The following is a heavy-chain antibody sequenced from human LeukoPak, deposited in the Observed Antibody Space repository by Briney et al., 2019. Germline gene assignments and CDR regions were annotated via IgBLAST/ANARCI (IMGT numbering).Heavy chain of an antibody. Sequence: PGGSLRLSCAASGFTFSSYGMSWVRQAPGKGLEWVSAISGSGGSTYYADSVKGRFTISRDNSKNTLYLQMNSLRAEDTAVYYCAKSLRDYGRDYGGFDYWGQGTLVTVSS. J-gene: IGHJ4*02. CDR1: GFTFSSYG. D-gene: IGHD4-17*01. CDR2: ISGSGGST. V-gene: IGHV3-23*01. CDR3: AKSLRDYGRDYGGFDY.